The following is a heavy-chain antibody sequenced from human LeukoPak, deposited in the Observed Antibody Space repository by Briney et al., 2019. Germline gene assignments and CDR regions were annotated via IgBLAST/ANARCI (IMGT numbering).Heavy chain of an antibody. CDR1: GGSISSYY. V-gene: IGHV4-59*08. Sequence: PSETLSLTCTVSGGSISSYYWSWIRQPPGKGLEWIGSIYYTGSTYYNPSLKSRVTISVDKSKNQFSLKLSSVTAADTAVYYCARALPDFDYWGQGTLVTVSS. CDR3: ARALPDFDY. CDR2: IYYTGST. J-gene: IGHJ4*02. D-gene: IGHD1-14*01.